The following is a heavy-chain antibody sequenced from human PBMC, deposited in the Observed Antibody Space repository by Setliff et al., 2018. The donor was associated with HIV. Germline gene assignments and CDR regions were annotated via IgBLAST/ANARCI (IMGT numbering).Heavy chain of an antibody. D-gene: IGHD6-25*01. CDR1: GYSFTNYW. Sequence: GESLKISCKGSGYSFTNYWIGWVRQMPGKGLEWMGIIYPGDSDTRYSPSFRGQVTISADKSTTTAYLDWASLKASDTAMYICVRYIGAAAGYIDHWGQGTLVTVS. J-gene: IGHJ4*02. CDR3: VRYIGAAAGYIDH. CDR2: IYPGDSDT. V-gene: IGHV5-51*01.